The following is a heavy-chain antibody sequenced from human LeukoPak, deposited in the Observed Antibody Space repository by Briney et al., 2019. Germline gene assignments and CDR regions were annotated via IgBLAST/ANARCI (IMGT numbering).Heavy chain of an antibody. Sequence: SQTLSLTCTVSVGSISSGSYYWSWIRQPAGKGLEWIGRIYTSGSTNYNPSLKSRVTISVDTSKNQFSLKLSSVTAADTAVYYCARDGWNEMPDAFDIWGQGTMVTVSS. CDR3: ARDGWNEMPDAFDI. J-gene: IGHJ3*02. CDR2: IYTSGST. D-gene: IGHD1-1*01. V-gene: IGHV4-61*02. CDR1: VGSISSGSYY.